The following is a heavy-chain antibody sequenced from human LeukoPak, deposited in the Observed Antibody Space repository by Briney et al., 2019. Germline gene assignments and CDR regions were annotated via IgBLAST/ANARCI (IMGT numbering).Heavy chain of an antibody. J-gene: IGHJ3*02. Sequence: SETLSLTCAVSGDSINSSDWWSWVRQPPGKGLEWIGEIYHSGSTNYNPSLKSRVTISVDKSKNHFSLKLSSVTAADTAVYYCAKSNGYGLIDIWGQGTMVTVSS. V-gene: IGHV4-4*02. CDR3: AKSNGYGLIDI. D-gene: IGHD3-22*01. CDR1: GDSINSSDW. CDR2: IYHSGST.